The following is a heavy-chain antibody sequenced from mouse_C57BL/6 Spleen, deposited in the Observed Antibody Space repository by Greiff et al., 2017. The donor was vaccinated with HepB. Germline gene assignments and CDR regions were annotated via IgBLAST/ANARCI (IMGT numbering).Heavy chain of an antibody. Sequence: EVQLQQSGPELVKPGASVKISCKASGYTFTDYYMNWVKQSHGKSLEWIGDINPNNGGTSYNQKFKGKATLTVDKSSSTAYMELRSLTSEDSAVYYCARHGDYGSSSDYWGQGTTLTVSS. CDR3: ARHGDYGSSSDY. CDR2: INPNNGGT. CDR1: GYTFTDYY. J-gene: IGHJ2*01. V-gene: IGHV1-26*01. D-gene: IGHD1-1*01.